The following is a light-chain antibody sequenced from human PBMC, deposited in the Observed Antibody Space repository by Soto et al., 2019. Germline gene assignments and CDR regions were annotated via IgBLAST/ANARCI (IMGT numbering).Light chain of an antibody. Sequence: QSALTQPPSASGTPGQTVTISCSGSSSNIGSNTVSWYQQLPGAAPTLLIYNDNERPSGFPDRFSGSKSGTSASLAISGLQSEDEADYYCAAWDETLIDVFGTGTKVTVL. V-gene: IGLV1-44*01. CDR3: AAWDETLIDV. CDR2: NDN. J-gene: IGLJ1*01. CDR1: SSNIGSNT.